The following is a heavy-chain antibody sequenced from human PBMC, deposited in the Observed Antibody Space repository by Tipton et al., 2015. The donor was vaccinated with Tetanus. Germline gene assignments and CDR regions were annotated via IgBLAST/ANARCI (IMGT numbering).Heavy chain of an antibody. CDR2: INHRGGT. D-gene: IGHD5-18*01. CDR3: ARHLTYTYTSRYFDY. CDR1: GGSFSGNY. J-gene: IGHJ4*02. Sequence: TLSLTCGVSGGSFSGNYWSWIRQTPGKGLEWIGEINHRGGTTYNPSLKSRVTISGDTSNNQFSLNLTSVTAADTAVYYCARHLTYTYTSRYFDYWGLGTLVTVSS. V-gene: IGHV4-34*01.